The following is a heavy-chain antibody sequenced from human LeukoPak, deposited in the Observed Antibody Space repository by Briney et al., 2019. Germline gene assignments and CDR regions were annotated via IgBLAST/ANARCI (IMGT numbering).Heavy chain of an antibody. CDR3: ARLLWFGELFSYYYGMDV. CDR1: GGTCSSYA. V-gene: IGHV1-69*04. CDR2: IIPILGIA. D-gene: IGHD3-10*01. J-gene: IGHJ6*02. Sequence: ASVKVSCKASGGTCSSYAISWVRQAPGQGLEWMGRIIPILGIANYAQKFQGRVTITADKSTSTAYMELSSLRSEDTAVYYCARLLWFGELFSYYYGMDVWGQGTTVTVSS.